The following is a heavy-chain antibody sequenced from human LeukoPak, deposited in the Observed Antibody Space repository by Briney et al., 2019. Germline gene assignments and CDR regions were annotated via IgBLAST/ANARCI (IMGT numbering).Heavy chain of an antibody. CDR1: GFTFSSYG. V-gene: IGHV3-30*02. J-gene: IGHJ4*02. CDR2: IRYDGSNK. Sequence: GGSLRLSCAASGFTFSSYGMHWVRQAPGKGLEWVAFIRYDGSNKYYADSVKGRFTISRDDSKNTLYLQMNSLKTEDTAVYYCTTDLFGELYGEDFDYWGQGTLVTVSS. CDR3: TTDLFGELYGEDFDY. D-gene: IGHD3-10*02.